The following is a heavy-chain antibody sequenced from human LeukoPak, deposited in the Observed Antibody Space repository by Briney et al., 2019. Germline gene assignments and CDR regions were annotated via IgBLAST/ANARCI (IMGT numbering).Heavy chain of an antibody. V-gene: IGHV1-2*02. Sequence: ASVKVSRKASGYTFIDHYLHWVRQAPGQGLEWLGWINPKSGDTNYARDFQGRVTMTRDTSTTTAYMELSSLRSDDTAMYYCAIHWGSGWYFDLWGRGTQVTVSS. CDR3: AIHWGSGWYFDL. CDR1: GYTFIDHY. D-gene: IGHD7-27*01. J-gene: IGHJ2*01. CDR2: INPKSGDT.